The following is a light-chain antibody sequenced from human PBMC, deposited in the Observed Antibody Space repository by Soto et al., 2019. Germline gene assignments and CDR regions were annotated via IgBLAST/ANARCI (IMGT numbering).Light chain of an antibody. V-gene: IGKV4-1*01. J-gene: IGKJ3*01. CDR1: QSVLYSSNNKNY. CDR2: WAS. Sequence: DIVMTQSPDSLAVSLGERATINCKSSQSVLYSSNNKNYLAWYQQKPGQPPKLLLYWASTRESGVPDRFSGSGSGTDFSLTISSLQAEDVAVYYCQQYYATPFTFGPGPEWIS. CDR3: QQYYATPFT.